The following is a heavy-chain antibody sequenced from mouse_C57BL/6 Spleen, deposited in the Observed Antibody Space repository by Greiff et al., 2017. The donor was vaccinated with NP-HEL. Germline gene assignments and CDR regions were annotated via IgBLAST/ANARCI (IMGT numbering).Heavy chain of an antibody. CDR1: GFTFSSYA. CDR3: TRGGGYGGVDY. J-gene: IGHJ4*01. D-gene: IGHD3-2*02. Sequence: EVKLVESGEGLVKPGGSLKLSCAASGFTFSSYAMSWVRQTPEKRLEWVAYISSGGDYIYYADTVKGRFTISRDNARNTLYLQMSSLKSEDTAMDYYTRGGGYGGVDYWGQGTSVTVSS. V-gene: IGHV5-9-1*02. CDR2: ISSGGDYI.